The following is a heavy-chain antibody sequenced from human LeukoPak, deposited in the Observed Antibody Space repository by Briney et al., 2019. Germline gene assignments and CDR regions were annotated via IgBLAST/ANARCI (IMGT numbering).Heavy chain of an antibody. CDR2: INSDGTST. V-gene: IGHV3-74*01. CDR3: AKHGYCSGISCFFDF. CDR1: GFSFSSYW. D-gene: IGHD2-2*03. J-gene: IGHJ4*02. Sequence: GGSLRLSCAASGFSFSSYWMHWVRQVPGKGLVWVSRINSDGTSTNYADSVKGRFTISRDSSKNTLYLQMNSLRAEDTALYYCAKHGYCSGISCFFDFWGQGTLVTVSS.